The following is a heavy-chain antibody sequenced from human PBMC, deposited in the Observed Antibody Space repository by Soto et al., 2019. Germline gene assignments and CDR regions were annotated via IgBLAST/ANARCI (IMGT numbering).Heavy chain of an antibody. CDR2: IYYSGST. Sequence: ETLSLTCTVSGVSISSYYWSWIRQPPGKGLEWIGYIYYSGSTNYNPSLKSRVTISVDTSKNQFSLKLSSVTAADKAVYYCARGDGGMEVWGQGTTVTVSS. CDR1: GVSISSYY. J-gene: IGHJ6*02. V-gene: IGHV4-59*01. CDR3: ARGDGGMEV.